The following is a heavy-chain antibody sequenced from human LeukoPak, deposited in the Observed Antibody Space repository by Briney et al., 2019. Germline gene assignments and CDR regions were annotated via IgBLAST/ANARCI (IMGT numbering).Heavy chain of an antibody. CDR2: ISYDGSNK. CDR3: ARDWLSSSWYIVTAIPGY. Sequence: PGGSLRLSCAASGFTFSSYAMHWVRQAPGKGLEWVAVISYDGSNKYYADSVKGRFTISRDDSKNTLYLQMNSLRAEDTAVYYCARDWLSSSWYIVTAIPGYWGQGTLVTVSS. D-gene: IGHD6-13*01. V-gene: IGHV3-30*04. CDR1: GFTFSSYA. J-gene: IGHJ4*02.